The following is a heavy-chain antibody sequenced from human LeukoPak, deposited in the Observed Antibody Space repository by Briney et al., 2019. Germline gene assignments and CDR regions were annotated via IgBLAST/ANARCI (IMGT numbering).Heavy chain of an antibody. CDR2: IYYSGST. CDR3: ARYDYYFDY. Sequence: SETLSLTCTVSGGSISSSSYYWGWIRQPPGKGLEWIGSIYYSGSTYYNPSLKSRVTISVDTSKNQFSLKLSSVTAAETAVYYCARYDYYFDYWGQGTLVTVSS. V-gene: IGHV4-39*07. D-gene: IGHD2-21*02. J-gene: IGHJ4*02. CDR1: GGSISSSSYY.